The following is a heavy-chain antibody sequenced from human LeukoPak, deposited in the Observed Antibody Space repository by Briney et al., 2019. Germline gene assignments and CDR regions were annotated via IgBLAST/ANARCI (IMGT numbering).Heavy chain of an antibody. D-gene: IGHD3-9*01. Sequence: GGSLRLSCAASGFTFSSYAMSWVRQAPGKGLEWVSPISADGRSTYYADSVQGRFTISRDNSKNTLYLQMNSLRAEATAVYYCAKEPILTGYSDYWGQGTLVTVSS. V-gene: IGHV3-23*01. J-gene: IGHJ4*02. CDR1: GFTFSSYA. CDR2: ISADGRST. CDR3: AKEPILTGYSDY.